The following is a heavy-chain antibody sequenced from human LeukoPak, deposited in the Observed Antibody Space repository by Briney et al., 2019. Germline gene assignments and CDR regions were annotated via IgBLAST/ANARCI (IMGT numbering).Heavy chain of an antibody. D-gene: IGHD2-15*01. CDR1: GGSISSYY. CDR3: ARHYCSGGSCYFYFDY. J-gene: IGHJ4*01. V-gene: IGHV4-59*01. Sequence: SETLSLTCTVSGGSISSYYWSWIRQPPGKGLEWSGYIYYSGSTNYNPSLKSRVTISVDTSKNQFSLKLSSVTAADTAVYYSARHYCSGGSCYFYFDYWGHGTLVTVSS. CDR2: IYYSGST.